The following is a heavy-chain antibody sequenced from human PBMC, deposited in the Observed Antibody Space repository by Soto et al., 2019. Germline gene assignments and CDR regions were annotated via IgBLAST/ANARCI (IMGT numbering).Heavy chain of an antibody. D-gene: IGHD6-13*01. V-gene: IGHV4-4*02. Sequence: QVQLQESGPGLVKPSGTLSLTCAVSGGSISSSNWWSWVRQPPGKGLGWIGEIYHSGSTNYNPSLKSRVPISVDKSKNQFSLKLSSVTAADTAVYYCARGGAIAAAGTTLLFDYWGQGTLVTVSS. CDR1: GGSISSSNW. CDR2: IYHSGST. J-gene: IGHJ4*02. CDR3: ARGGAIAAAGTTLLFDY.